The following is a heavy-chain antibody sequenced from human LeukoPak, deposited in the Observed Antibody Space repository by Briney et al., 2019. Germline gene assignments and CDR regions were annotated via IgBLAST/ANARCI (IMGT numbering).Heavy chain of an antibody. CDR1: GGSISSGSYY. D-gene: IGHD3-10*01. Sequence: EPSQTLSLTCTVSGGSISSGSYYWGWIRQPPGKGLEWIGNLYYSGSTYYNPSLKSRVTISVDTSKNQFSLKLSSVTAADTAVYYCARGSDGSGSYFYYYYYMDVWGKGTTVTISS. V-gene: IGHV4-39*01. CDR2: LYYSGST. J-gene: IGHJ6*03. CDR3: ARGSDGSGSYFYYYYYMDV.